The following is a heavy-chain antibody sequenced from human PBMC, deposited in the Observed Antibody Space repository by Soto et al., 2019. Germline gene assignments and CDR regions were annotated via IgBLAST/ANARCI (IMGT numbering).Heavy chain of an antibody. CDR3: ARVYYDSSGDLGY. V-gene: IGHV1-24*01. CDR1: GYTLTELS. Sequence: ASVKVSCKVSGYTLTELSMHWVRQAPGKGLEWMGGFDPEDGETIYAQKFQGRVTMTRDTSTSTVYMELSSLRSEDTAVYYCARVYYDSSGDLGYWGQGTLVTVSS. J-gene: IGHJ4*02. D-gene: IGHD3-22*01. CDR2: FDPEDGET.